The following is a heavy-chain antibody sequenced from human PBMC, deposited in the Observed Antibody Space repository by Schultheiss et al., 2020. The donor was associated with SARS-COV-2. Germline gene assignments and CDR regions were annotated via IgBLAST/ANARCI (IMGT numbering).Heavy chain of an antibody. CDR3: ARNPAGLDAFDI. D-gene: IGHD3-10*01. CDR1: EYSFTTYW. CDR2: IYPGDSDT. J-gene: IGHJ3*02. V-gene: IGHV5-51*01. Sequence: GGSLRLSCKGSEYSFTTYWIGWVRQMPGKGLEWMGIIYPGDSDTRYSPSFQGQVTISADKSISTAYLQWSSLKASDTAMYYCARNPAGLDAFDIWGQGTMVTVSS.